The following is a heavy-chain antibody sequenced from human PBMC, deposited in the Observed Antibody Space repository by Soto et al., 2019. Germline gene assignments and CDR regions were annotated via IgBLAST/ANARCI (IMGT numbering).Heavy chain of an antibody. Sequence: PSETLSLTCSVSGDSISSVDYFWAWIRQPPGQALEYIGYIYKSATTYYNPSFERRVAISLDTSKSQFSLNVTSVTAAATAVYFCARGRYCLTGRCFPNWFDSWGQGTLVTVSS. V-gene: IGHV4-30-4*01. CDR1: GDSISSVDYF. CDR3: ARGRYCLTGRCFPNWFDS. D-gene: IGHD2-15*01. CDR2: IYKSATT. J-gene: IGHJ5*01.